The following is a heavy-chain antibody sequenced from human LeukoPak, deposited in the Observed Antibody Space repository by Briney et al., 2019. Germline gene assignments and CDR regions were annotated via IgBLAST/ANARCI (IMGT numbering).Heavy chain of an antibody. CDR3: ARGGGPLSSGNFWFDP. V-gene: IGHV3-74*01. J-gene: IGHJ5*02. D-gene: IGHD4-23*01. Sequence: GGSLRLSCAASGFTFTDHAMSWVRQAPGKGLVWVSRIHTDGSRTNYADSVKGRFTISRDNAKNTLYLQMNSLRAEDTAVYYCARGGGPLSSGNFWFDPWGQGTLVTVSS. CDR1: GFTFTDHA. CDR2: IHTDGSRT.